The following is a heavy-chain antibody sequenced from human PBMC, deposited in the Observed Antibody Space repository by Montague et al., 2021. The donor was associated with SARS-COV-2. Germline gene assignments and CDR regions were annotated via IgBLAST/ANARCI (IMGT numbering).Heavy chain of an antibody. J-gene: IGHJ4*02. V-gene: IGHV6-1*01. CDR3: VRIPVGSKYYFDF. Sequence: CAISGDSVSSNIATWNWIRQSPSRGLQWLGRTYYRSKGYNVYAASVKSRITIDPDTSKHQFSLHLNSVTPEDTAVYYCVRIPVGSKYYFDFYGQGTLVTVSA. CDR2: TYYRSKGYN. D-gene: IGHD2-2*01. CDR1: GDSVSSNIAT.